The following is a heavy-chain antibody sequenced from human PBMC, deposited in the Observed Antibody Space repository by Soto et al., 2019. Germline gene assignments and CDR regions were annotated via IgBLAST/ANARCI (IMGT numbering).Heavy chain of an antibody. J-gene: IGHJ2*01. CDR1: GGSFSSSSYY. D-gene: IGHD3-22*01. Sequence: LETLSLTCTVSGGSFSSSSYYWGWIRQPPGKWLEWMGSIYYSGSTYYNLSLKSRVTISVDTSKNQFSLKLSSVTAADTAVYYCARRPHYYDSSGYYWSGPWYFDLWGRGTLVTVS. CDR2: IYYSGST. V-gene: IGHV4-39*01. CDR3: ARRPHYYDSSGYYWSGPWYFDL.